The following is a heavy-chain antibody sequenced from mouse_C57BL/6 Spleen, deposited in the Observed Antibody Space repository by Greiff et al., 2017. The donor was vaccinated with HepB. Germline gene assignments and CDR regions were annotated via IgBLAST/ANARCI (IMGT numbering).Heavy chain of an antibody. CDR1: GYTFTSYW. CDR2: IDPSDSET. V-gene: IGHV1-52*01. CDR3: ARRGDYGSSGGFDY. D-gene: IGHD1-1*01. J-gene: IGHJ2*01. Sequence: VQLQQSGAELVRPGSSVKLSCKASGYTFTSYWMHWVKQRPIQGLEWIGNIDPSDSETHYNQKFKDKATLTVDKSSSTAYMQLSSLTSEDSAVYYCARRGDYGSSGGFDYWGQGTTLTVSS.